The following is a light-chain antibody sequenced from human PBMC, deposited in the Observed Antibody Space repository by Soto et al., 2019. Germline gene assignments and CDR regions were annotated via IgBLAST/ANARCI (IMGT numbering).Light chain of an antibody. J-gene: IGKJ1*01. V-gene: IGKV1-39*01. CDR3: QQSYSTPWT. CDR1: QTIRKS. Sequence: DIQMTQSPSSLSAYIGDRVTITCRASQTIRKSLNWYQQKAETAPKLLIFGASSLQSGVPSRFSASGSGTEFTLTINSLQPEDFATYHCQQSYSTPWTFGQGTKVDI. CDR2: GAS.